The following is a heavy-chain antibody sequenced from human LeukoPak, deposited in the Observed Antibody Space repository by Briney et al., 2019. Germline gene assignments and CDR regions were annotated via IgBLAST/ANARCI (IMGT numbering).Heavy chain of an antibody. CDR3: ARLGYCGSTSCRYYYYGMDV. V-gene: IGHV3-48*03. Sequence: GGSLRLSCAASGFTFSSYEMNWVRQAPGKGLEWVSYISSSGSTIYYADSVKGRFTISRDNAKNSLYLQMNSLRAEDTAVYYCARLGYCGSTSCRYYYYGMDVWGKGTTVTVSS. D-gene: IGHD2-2*01. CDR2: ISSSGSTI. J-gene: IGHJ6*04. CDR1: GFTFSSYE.